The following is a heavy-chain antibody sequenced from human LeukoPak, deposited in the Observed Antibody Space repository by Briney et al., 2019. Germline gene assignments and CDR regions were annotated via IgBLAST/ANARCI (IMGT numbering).Heavy chain of an antibody. J-gene: IGHJ4*02. Sequence: QPGRSLRLSCAASGFTFSRFAMHWVRQAPGKGLEWVAVISYDGRDTHYADSVKGRFTISRDNSKNTMYLQMNSLRPEDTAVYYCAKDRVEIATYSFDYWGQGTLVTVSP. CDR3: AKDRVEIATYSFDY. CDR2: ISYDGRDT. CDR1: GFTFSRFA. D-gene: IGHD5-12*01. V-gene: IGHV3-30*04.